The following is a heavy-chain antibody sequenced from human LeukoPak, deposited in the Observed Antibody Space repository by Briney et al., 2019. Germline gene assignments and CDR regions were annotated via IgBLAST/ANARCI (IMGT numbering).Heavy chain of an antibody. CDR1: GYTFTGYY. J-gene: IGHJ4*02. Sequence: GAPLKASCKAAGYTFTGYYMHWVRQAPGQRLEWMGWINPNSGGTNYAQKFQGRVTMTRDTSISTAYMELSRLRSDDTAVYYCARDRSRGWYVLPDYWGQGTLVTVSS. D-gene: IGHD6-19*01. V-gene: IGHV1-2*02. CDR3: ARDRSRGWYVLPDY. CDR2: INPNSGGT.